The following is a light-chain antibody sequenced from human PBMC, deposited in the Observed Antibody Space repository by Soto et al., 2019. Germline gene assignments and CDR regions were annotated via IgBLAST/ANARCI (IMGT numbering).Light chain of an antibody. CDR2: DVS. J-gene: IGLJ2*01. V-gene: IGLV2-14*01. CDR1: SSDVGGYNY. CDR3: SSYTSSSTLAV. Sequence: QSALTQPASVSGSPGQSITISCTGTSSDVGGYNYVSWYQQHPGKAPKLMIYDVSNRPSGVSNRFSGSKSVNTASLTISGLQAEDEADYYCSSYTSSSTLAVFGGGTKLTVL.